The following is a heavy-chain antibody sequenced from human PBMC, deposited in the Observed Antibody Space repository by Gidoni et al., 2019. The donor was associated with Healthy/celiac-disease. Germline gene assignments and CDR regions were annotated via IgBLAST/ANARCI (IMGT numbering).Heavy chain of an antibody. Sequence: QVTLDQSGAEVKKPGSSVKFSYQASDCTFSSYTISWVRQAPGQGLEWMGRISPILGIANYAQKFQGRVTITADKSTRTDYMELSSLRSEDTAVYYCARDSTCPSTDDAFDIWGQGTMVTVSS. CDR3: ARDSTCPSTDDAFDI. CDR2: ISPILGIA. V-gene: IGHV1-69*08. D-gene: IGHD2-21*02. CDR1: DCTFSSYT. J-gene: IGHJ3*02.